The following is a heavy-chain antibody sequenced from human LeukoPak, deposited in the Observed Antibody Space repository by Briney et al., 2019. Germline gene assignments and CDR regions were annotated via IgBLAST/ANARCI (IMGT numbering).Heavy chain of an antibody. CDR3: ARQRGYHDSSGYYFFSSWFDY. J-gene: IGHJ4*02. V-gene: IGHV4-34*01. Sequence: SETLSLTCAVYGGSFSGYYWSWIRQPPGKGLEWIGEINHSGSTNYNPSLKSRVTISVDTSKNQFSLKLSSVTAADTAVYYCARQRGYHDSSGYYFFSSWFDYWGQGTLVTVSS. CDR2: INHSGST. CDR1: GGSFSGYY. D-gene: IGHD3-22*01.